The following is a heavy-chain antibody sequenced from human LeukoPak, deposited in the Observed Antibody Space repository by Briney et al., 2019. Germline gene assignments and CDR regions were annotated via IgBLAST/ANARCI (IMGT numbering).Heavy chain of an antibody. CDR1: GFTFSSYS. V-gene: IGHV3-48*01. CDR3: ARDKKQWLVRDAFDI. D-gene: IGHD6-19*01. J-gene: IGHJ3*02. CDR2: ISSSSSTI. Sequence: GGSLRLSCAASGFTFSSYSMNWVRQAPWKGLEWVSYISSSSSTIYYANSVKGRFTISRDNAKNTLYLQMNSLRAEDTAVYYCARDKKQWLVRDAFDIWGQGTMVTVSS.